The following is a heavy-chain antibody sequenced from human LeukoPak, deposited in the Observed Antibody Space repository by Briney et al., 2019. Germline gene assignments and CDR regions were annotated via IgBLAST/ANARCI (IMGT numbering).Heavy chain of an antibody. J-gene: IGHJ1*01. CDR2: FYSRGST. D-gene: IGHD3-22*01. CDR3: ARAAATFDSSGHYLEYFQY. V-gene: IGHV4-4*07. Sequence: SETLSLTCTVSGGSISSSCWSWIRQPAGKGLEWIGRFYSRGSTNYNPSLKSRVTISVDTSKNQFSLKLSSVAAADTAVYYCARAAATFDSSGHYLEYFQYWGQGTLVTVSS. CDR1: GGSISSSC.